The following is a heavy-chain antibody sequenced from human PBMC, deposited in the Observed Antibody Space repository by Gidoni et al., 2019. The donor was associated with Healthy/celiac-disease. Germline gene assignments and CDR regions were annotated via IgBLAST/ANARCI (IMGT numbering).Heavy chain of an antibody. Sequence: QVQLVQSGAEVKKPVASVKVSCKASGYTFTSYYINWVRQATGKGLEWMGWMKPNSGNTGYAQKFQGSVTMTRTNSISTAYMELSSLRYEDTSVYDCARAEGYCSSTSCPGGMDVWGQGTTVTVSS. CDR3: ARAEGYCSSTSCPGGMDV. CDR1: GYTFTSYY. CDR2: MKPNSGNT. V-gene: IGHV1-8*01. J-gene: IGHJ6*02. D-gene: IGHD2-2*01.